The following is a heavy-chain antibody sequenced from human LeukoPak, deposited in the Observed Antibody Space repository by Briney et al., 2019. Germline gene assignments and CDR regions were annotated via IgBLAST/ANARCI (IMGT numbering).Heavy chain of an antibody. V-gene: IGHV4-39*07. D-gene: IGHD2-8*01. J-gene: IGHJ6*02. CDR1: GGSISSSSYY. CDR3: ARVNGYYYYYYGMDV. CDR2: IYYSGST. Sequence: SETLSLTCTVSGGSISSSSYYWGWIRQPPGKGLEWIGSIYYSGSTNYNPSLKSRVTISVDTSKNQFSLKLSSVTAADTAVYYCARVNGYYYYYYGMDVWGQGTTVTVSS.